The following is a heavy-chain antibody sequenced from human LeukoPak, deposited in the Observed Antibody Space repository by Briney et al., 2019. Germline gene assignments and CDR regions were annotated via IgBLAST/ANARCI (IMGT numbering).Heavy chain of an antibody. D-gene: IGHD3-10*01. V-gene: IGHV3-7*05. CDR1: GFSFNNYW. J-gene: IGHJ4*02. CDR3: ARGMIRGVMDDY. Sequence: PGGSLRLSCAASGFSFNNYWMSWVRQAPGKGLEWVANINQSGSNKYYLDSVKGRFTIYRHNANNSLYLQMTSLRAEDTAVYYCARGMIRGVMDDYWGQGTLVTVPS. CDR2: INQSGSNK.